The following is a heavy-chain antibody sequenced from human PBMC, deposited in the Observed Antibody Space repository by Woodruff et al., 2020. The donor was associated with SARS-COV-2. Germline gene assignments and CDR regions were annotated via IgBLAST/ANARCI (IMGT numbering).Heavy chain of an antibody. Sequence: KGLEWIGSIYYSGSTYYNPSLKSRVTISVDTSKNQFSLKLSSVTAADTAVYYCARFTSGVATIRGAFDYWGQGTLVTVS. J-gene: IGHJ4*02. CDR2: IYYSGST. D-gene: IGHD5-12*01. CDR3: ARFTSGVATIRGAFDY. V-gene: IGHV4-39*01.